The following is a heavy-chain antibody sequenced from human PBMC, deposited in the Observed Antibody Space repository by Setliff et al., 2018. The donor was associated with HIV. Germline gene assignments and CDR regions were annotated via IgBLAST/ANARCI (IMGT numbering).Heavy chain of an antibody. CDR2: IITNLGGVT. Sequence: SVKVPCKTSGGTFTTYSVSWVRQAPGQGLEWMGGIITNLGGVTKYAQKFQDRLTITRNTSISTAYMELSSLRSEDTAVYYCARDLAYCGGDCYYGMDVWGQGTTVTVSS. V-gene: IGHV1-69*10. J-gene: IGHJ6*02. CDR3: ARDLAYCGGDCYYGMDV. D-gene: IGHD2-21*01. CDR1: GGTFTTYS.